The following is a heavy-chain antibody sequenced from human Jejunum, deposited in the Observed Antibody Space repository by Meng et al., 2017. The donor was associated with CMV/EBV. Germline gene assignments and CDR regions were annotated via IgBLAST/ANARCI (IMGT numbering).Heavy chain of an antibody. CDR1: GGAIRTYY. J-gene: IGHJ4*02. CDR3: ARGGDISETTAY. D-gene: IGHD6-19*01. V-gene: IGHV4-59*01. Sequence: VSGGAIRTYYRGWIRQSPGRGLELLGYFHNSGSPPYPPSLKSRVTMSIDTSKNQFSLKLRSVTAADTAVYYCARGGDISETTAYWGQGTLVTVSS. CDR2: FHNSGSP.